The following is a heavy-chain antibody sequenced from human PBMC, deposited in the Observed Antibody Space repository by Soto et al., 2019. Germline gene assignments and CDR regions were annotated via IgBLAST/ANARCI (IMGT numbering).Heavy chain of an antibody. J-gene: IGHJ4*02. CDR2: SSSNGGTT. Sequence: EVQLAESGGGMVQPGGSLRLSCVASGFTFSSYDMHWVRQAPGKGLEYVSSSSSNGGTTYYGNSVKGRFTISRDNSKNTLYLQMGSLRAEDMAVYYCVSRVSGNYAYWGQGTLVTVSS. D-gene: IGHD1-7*01. CDR3: VSRVSGNYAY. V-gene: IGHV3-64*01. CDR1: GFTFSSYD.